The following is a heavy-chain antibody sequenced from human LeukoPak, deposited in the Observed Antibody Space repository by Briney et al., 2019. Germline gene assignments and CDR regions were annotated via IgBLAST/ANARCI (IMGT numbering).Heavy chain of an antibody. CDR1: GGTFSSYA. CDR3: ARDLPYYYDSSGYFHSDY. Sequence: SVKVSCKASGGTFSSYATSWVRQAPGQGLEWMGGIIPIFGTANYAQKFQGRVTITADESTSTAYMELRSLRSDDTAVYYCARDLPYYYDSSGYFHSDYWGQGTLVTVSS. CDR2: IIPIFGTA. V-gene: IGHV1-69*13. D-gene: IGHD3-22*01. J-gene: IGHJ4*02.